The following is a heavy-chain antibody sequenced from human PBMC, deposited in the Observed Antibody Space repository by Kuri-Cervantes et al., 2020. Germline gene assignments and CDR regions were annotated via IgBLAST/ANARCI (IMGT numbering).Heavy chain of an antibody. D-gene: IGHD6-19*01. CDR1: GYTFTDYY. CDR2: ISAGDGDT. Sequence: ASVKVSCKASGYTFTDYYMHWVRQAPGQGLEWLGRISAGDGDTDYAKKFQARLTMTTDTSTNTAYMELRSLTYDDTAVYFCARSTAVAGVHYFYYMDVWDNGTTVTVSS. J-gene: IGHJ6*03. CDR3: ARSTAVAGVHYFYYMDV. V-gene: IGHV1-18*04.